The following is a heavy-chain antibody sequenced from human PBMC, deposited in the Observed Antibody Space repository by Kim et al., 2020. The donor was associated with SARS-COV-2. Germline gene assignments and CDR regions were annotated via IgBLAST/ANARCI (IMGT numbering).Heavy chain of an antibody. D-gene: IGHD1-1*01. CDR3: ASHRSATTGAYWYFDL. CDR2: INHSGST. V-gene: IGHV4-34*01. CDR1: GGSFSIYY. Sequence: SETLSLTCAVYGGSFSIYYWSWIRQPPGKGLEWIGEINHSGSTNYNPSLKSRVTISVATSKNQFSLKLSSVTAADTAVYYCASHRSATTGAYWYFDLWGRGTLVTVSS. J-gene: IGHJ2*01.